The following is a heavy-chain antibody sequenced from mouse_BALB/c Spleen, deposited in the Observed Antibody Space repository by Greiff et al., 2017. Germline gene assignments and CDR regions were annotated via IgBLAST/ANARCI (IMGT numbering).Heavy chain of an antibody. V-gene: IGHV1-54*01. D-gene: IGHD1-2*01. CDR1: GYAFTNYL. Sequence: QVQLQQSGAELVRPGTSVKVSCKASGYAFTNYLIEWVKQRPGQGLAWIGVINPGSGGTNYNEKFKGKATLTADKSSSTAYMQLSSLTSDDSAVYFCARRATATNYAMDYWGQGTSVTVSS. J-gene: IGHJ4*01. CDR2: INPGSGGT. CDR3: ARRATATNYAMDY.